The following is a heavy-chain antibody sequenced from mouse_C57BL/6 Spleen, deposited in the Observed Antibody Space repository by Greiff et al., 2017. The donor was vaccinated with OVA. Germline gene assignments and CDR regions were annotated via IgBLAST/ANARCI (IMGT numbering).Heavy chain of an antibody. V-gene: IGHV14-1*01. CDR3: TDYYGSSYVGPWFAY. J-gene: IGHJ3*01. CDR2: IDPEDGDT. Sequence: EVQLQESGAELVRPGASVKLSCTASGFNIKDYYMHWVKQRPEQGLEWIGRIDPEDGDTEYAPKFQGKATMTADTSSNTAYLQLSSLTSEDTAVYYCTDYYGSSYVGPWFAYWGQGTLVTVSA. CDR1: GFNIKDYY. D-gene: IGHD1-1*01.